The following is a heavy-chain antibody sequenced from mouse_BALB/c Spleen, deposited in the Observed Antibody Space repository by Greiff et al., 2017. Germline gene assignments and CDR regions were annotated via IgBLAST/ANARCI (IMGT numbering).Heavy chain of an antibody. CDR2: IWSGGST. Sequence: VQLQQSGPGLVQPSQSLSITCTVSGFSLTSYGVHWVRQSPGKGLEWLGVIWSGGSTDYNAAFISRLSISKDNSKSQVFFKMNSLRANDTAIYYCARAWDYWGQGTTLTVSS. CDR3: ARAWDY. J-gene: IGHJ2*01. V-gene: IGHV2-2*02. CDR1: GFSLTSYG.